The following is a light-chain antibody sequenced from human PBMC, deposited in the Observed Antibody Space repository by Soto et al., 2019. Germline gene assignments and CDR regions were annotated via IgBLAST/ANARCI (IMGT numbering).Light chain of an antibody. J-gene: IGKJ4*01. CDR1: QTVRNNY. V-gene: IGKV3-20*01. CDR2: DAS. CDR3: QQFSIYPLT. Sequence: LKQSPGTLSLTPGERATLSCRASQTVRNNYLAWYQQKPGQAPRLLIYDASSRATGIPDRFSGGGSGTDFTLTISRLEPEDFAVYYCQQFSIYPLTFGGGTNVDIK.